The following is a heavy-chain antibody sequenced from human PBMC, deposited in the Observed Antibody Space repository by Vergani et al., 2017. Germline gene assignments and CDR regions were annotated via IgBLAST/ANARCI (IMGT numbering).Heavy chain of an antibody. J-gene: IGHJ3*02. CDR1: GFTFSSYD. CDR2: IGTAGDT. Sequence: EVQLVESGGGLVQPGGSLRLSCAASGFTFSSYDMHWVRQATGKGLEWVSAIGTAGDTYYPGSVKGRFTISRDDSKNTLYLQMNSLKTEDTAVYYCTTSEELPLDAFDIWGQGTMVTVSS. D-gene: IGHD1-26*01. CDR3: TTSEELPLDAFDI. V-gene: IGHV3-13*01.